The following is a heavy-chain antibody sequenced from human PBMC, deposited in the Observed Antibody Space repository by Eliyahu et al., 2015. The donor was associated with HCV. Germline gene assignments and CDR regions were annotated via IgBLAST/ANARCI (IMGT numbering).Heavy chain of an antibody. CDR1: GFTFSSHG. D-gene: IGHD4-23*01. CDR2: IRYDGSNK. Sequence: FGFTFSSHGMYWVRQAPGKGLEWVAFIRYDGSNKYYADSVKGRFTISRDNSQKQLYLQMNNLRAEDTAVYYCAKAFGGFTAIPSYYYGVDVWGQGTTVTVSS. J-gene: IGHJ6*02. V-gene: IGHV3-30*02. CDR3: AKAFGGFTAIPSYYYGVDV.